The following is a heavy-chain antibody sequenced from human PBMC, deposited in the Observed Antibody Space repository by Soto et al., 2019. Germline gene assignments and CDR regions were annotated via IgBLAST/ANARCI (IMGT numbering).Heavy chain of an antibody. CDR3: ARAYHSLGDILTGYQRDYYYYYGMDV. D-gene: IGHD3-9*01. CDR1: GGTFSSYA. Sequence: ASVKVSCKASGGTFSSYAISWVRQAPGQGLEWMGGIIPIFGTANYAQKFQGRVTITADESTSTAYMELSSLRSEDTAVYYCARAYHSLGDILTGYQRDYYYYYGMDVWGQGTTVTVSS. CDR2: IIPIFGTA. V-gene: IGHV1-69*13. J-gene: IGHJ6*02.